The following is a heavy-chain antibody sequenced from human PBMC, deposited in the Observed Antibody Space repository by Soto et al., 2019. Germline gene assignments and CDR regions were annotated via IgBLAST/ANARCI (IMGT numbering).Heavy chain of an antibody. CDR3: ARVLGVYSGSFHPAFDL. CDR2: ISAYNGNT. V-gene: IGHV1-18*01. J-gene: IGHJ3*01. D-gene: IGHD1-26*01. CDR1: GYTFTSYG. Sequence: QVQLVQSGAEVKKPGASVKVSCKASGYTFTSYGISWVRQAPGQGLEWMGWISAYNGNTNYAQKLQGRVTMTTDTSTSTAYMERRSLRSDDTAVYYCARVLGVYSGSFHPAFDLWGQGTMVTVSS.